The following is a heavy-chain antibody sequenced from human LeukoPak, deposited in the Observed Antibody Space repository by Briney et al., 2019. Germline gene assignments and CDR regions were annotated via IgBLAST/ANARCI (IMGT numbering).Heavy chain of an antibody. V-gene: IGHV3-30*02. D-gene: IGHD3-22*01. CDR3: ARDFDDINGDYYNIPDL. CDR1: GFKLSING. CDR2: MRYDGTKA. J-gene: IGHJ4*02. Sequence: PGGSLRLSCAASGFKLSINGMHWLRQAPGKGLEWVAFMRYDGTKAFYGDSVRGRFTISRDDSKNTLYLQMNNLRHEDTAVYFCARDFDDINGDYYNIPDLGGQGVLVTVSS.